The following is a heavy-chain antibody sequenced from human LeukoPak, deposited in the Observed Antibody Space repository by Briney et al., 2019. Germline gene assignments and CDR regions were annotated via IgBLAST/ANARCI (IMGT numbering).Heavy chain of an antibody. V-gene: IGHV4-59*12. J-gene: IGHJ4*02. Sequence: PSETLSLTCTVSGGSISTYYWSWIRQPPGKGLEWIGYIYYSGNTNYNPSLKSRVTISVDTSKNQFSLKLSSVTAADTAVYYCARGAPTRYHYYGSGSYYRSDGDYWGQGTLVTVSS. D-gene: IGHD3-10*01. CDR3: ARGAPTRYHYYGSGSYYRSDGDY. CDR2: IYYSGNT. CDR1: GGSISTYY.